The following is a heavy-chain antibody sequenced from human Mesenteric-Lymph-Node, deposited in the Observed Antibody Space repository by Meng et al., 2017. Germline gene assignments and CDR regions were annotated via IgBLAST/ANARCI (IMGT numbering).Heavy chain of an antibody. V-gene: IGHV3-23*01. CDR1: GVTNYA. D-gene: IGHD1-26*01. CDR3: ARGYHFDS. Sequence: GESLKISCIGSGVTNYAMSWVRQGPGKGLEWVSSVGVNGGSKYYADSVEGRFTISRDNAKTSLYLQMDSLRAEDTAVYYCARGYHFDSWGQGRLVTVSS. CDR2: VGVNGGSK. J-gene: IGHJ4*02.